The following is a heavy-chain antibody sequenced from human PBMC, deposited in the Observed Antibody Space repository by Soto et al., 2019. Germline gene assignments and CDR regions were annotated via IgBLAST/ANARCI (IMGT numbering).Heavy chain of an antibody. Sequence: SQTLSLTCAISGDSVSSNSAAWNWIRQSPSRGLEWLGRTYYRSKWYNDYAVSVKSRITINPDTSKNQFSLQLNSVTPEDTAVYYCARADCTNGVCYGIAVAEERYLDYWGQGTLVTVSS. CDR1: GDSVSSNSAA. CDR3: ARADCTNGVCYGIAVAEERYLDY. CDR2: TYYRSKWYN. D-gene: IGHD2-8*01. J-gene: IGHJ4*02. V-gene: IGHV6-1*01.